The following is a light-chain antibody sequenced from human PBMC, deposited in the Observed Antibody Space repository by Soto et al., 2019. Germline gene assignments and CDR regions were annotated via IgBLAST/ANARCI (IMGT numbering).Light chain of an antibody. V-gene: IGLV2-14*01. CDR1: SSDVGGYNY. Sequence: QSALTQPASVSGSPGQSITNSCTGTSSDVGGYNYVSWYQQHPGKAPKLIIYEVGNRPSGVSNRFSGSKSGNTASLTISGLQAEDEADYYCSSYTTSSTLEVFGTGTKVTVL. CDR2: EVG. J-gene: IGLJ1*01. CDR3: SSYTTSSTLEV.